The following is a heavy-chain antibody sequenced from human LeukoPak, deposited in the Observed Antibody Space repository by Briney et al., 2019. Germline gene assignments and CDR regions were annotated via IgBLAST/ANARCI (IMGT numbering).Heavy chain of an antibody. D-gene: IGHD6-13*01. J-gene: IGHJ4*02. Sequence: TSETLSLTCAVSGGSFSGYYWSWIRQPPGKGLEWMGEINHSGSTNYNPSPKSRVTISVDTSKNHYSLKLSSMTAADTAVYYCARREQQLVNFDYWGQGTLVTVSS. V-gene: IGHV4-34*01. CDR3: ARREQQLVNFDY. CDR1: GGSFSGYY. CDR2: INHSGST.